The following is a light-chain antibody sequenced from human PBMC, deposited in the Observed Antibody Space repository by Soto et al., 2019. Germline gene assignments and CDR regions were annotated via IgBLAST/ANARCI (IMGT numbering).Light chain of an antibody. J-gene: IGKJ4*01. CDR2: DAS. V-gene: IGKV3-11*01. CDR3: QQLSTGPLS. Sequence: EIVLTQSPVTLSLSPGERATLSCRASQSVSSSLAWYQQKPGQAPRLLIYDASNRATGIPARFSGSGSETAFNLTVSSLEPEDLAFYYCQQLSTGPLSLGGGTKGE. CDR1: QSVSSS.